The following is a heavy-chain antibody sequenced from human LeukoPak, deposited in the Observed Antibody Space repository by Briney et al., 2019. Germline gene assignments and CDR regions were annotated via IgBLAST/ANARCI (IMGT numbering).Heavy chain of an antibody. CDR2: ISAYNGNT. J-gene: IGHJ3*02. V-gene: IGHV1-18*01. CDR3: ARDGYNYDAFDI. D-gene: IGHD5-24*01. CDR1: GYTSTSYG. Sequence: ASVKVSCKASGYTSTSYGISWVRQAPGQGLEWMGWISAYNGNTNYAQKLQGRVTMTTDTSTSIAYMELRSLRSDDTAVYYCARDGYNYDAFDIWGQGTMVTVSS.